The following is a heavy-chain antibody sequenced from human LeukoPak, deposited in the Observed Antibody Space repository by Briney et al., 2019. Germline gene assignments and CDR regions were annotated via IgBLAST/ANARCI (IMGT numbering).Heavy chain of an antibody. CDR2: IYHTGST. J-gene: IGHJ6*03. CDR3: ARLPQYYYYYMDV. D-gene: IGHD2/OR15-2a*01. Sequence: SETLSLTCTVSGYSISSGYYWAWLRQTPGKGLEWIGNIYHTGSTYYNPSLKSRVTISVDTSRNQFSLNLSSVTAADTAVYYCARLPQYYYYYMDVWGKGTTVIISS. V-gene: IGHV4-38-2*02. CDR1: GYSISSGYY.